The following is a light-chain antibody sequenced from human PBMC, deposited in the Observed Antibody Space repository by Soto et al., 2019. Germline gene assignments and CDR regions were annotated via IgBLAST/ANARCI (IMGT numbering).Light chain of an antibody. CDR3: QSYDSSLSGSV. J-gene: IGLJ2*01. Sequence: QLVLTQPPSVSGAPGQRVTISCTGSSSNIGAGYDVHWYQQLPGTAPKLLIYGNSNRPSGVPDRFSGSKSGTSASLAITGLQAEDEADYYCQSYDSSLSGSVFGGATKFTVL. V-gene: IGLV1-40*01. CDR2: GNS. CDR1: SSNIGAGYD.